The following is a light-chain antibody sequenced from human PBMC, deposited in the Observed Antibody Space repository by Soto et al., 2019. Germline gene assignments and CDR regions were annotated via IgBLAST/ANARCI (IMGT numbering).Light chain of an antibody. Sequence: DIQMTQSPTSLSASVGDRVTITCRASQDIRNFVAWYQQKPGKAPKLLIYAASTLQSGVPSRFSGSGSGTDFTLTINCLQPEDVATYSCQKYSSVPVFGPGTKAEIK. CDR1: QDIRNF. J-gene: IGKJ3*01. CDR3: QKYSSVPV. V-gene: IGKV1-27*01. CDR2: AAS.